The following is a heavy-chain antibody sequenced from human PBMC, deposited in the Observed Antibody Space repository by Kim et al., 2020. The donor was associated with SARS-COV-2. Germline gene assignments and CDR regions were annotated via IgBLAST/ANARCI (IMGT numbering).Heavy chain of an antibody. V-gene: IGHV4-59*01. D-gene: IGHD5-12*01. CDR3: ARCRDGYNYPGRRVYYYYYYMDV. J-gene: IGHJ6*03. CDR2: IYYSGST. CDR1: GGSISSYY. Sequence: SETLSLTCTVSGGSISSYYWSWIRQPPGKGLEWIGYIYYSGSTNYNPSLKSRVTISVDTSKNQFSLKLSSVTAADTAVYYCARCRDGYNYPGRRVYYYYYYMDVWGTGTTVTVSS.